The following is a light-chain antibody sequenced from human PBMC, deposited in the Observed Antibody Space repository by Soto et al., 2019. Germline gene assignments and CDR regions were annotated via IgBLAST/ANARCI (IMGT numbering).Light chain of an antibody. CDR2: STS. V-gene: IGKV1-39*01. J-gene: IGKJ3*01. CDR1: QSISSS. CDR3: QQSYSMPVT. Sequence: DIQMTQSPSSLSASLGDSVTITCRASQSISSSLNWYQQKQGKAPKLLIYSTSSLQSGVPSRFSGSGSGTEFSLTISSLQPEDFAVYYCQQSYSMPVTFGPGSKVDIK.